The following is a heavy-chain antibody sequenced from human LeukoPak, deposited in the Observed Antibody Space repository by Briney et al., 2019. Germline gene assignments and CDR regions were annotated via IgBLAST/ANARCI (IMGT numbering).Heavy chain of an antibody. V-gene: IGHV3-30*18. D-gene: IGHD5-18*01. J-gene: IGHJ4*02. CDR2: ISYDGSNK. CDR1: GFTFSSYG. Sequence: GRSLRLSCAASGFTFSSYGMHWVRQAPGKGLEWVAVISYDGSNKYYADSVKGRFTISRDNSKNTLYLQMNSLRAEDTAVYYCAKARSGYSYGPFDYWGQGTLVTVSS. CDR3: AKARSGYSYGPFDY.